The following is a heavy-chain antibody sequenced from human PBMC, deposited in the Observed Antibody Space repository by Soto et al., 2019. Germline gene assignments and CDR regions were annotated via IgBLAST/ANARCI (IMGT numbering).Heavy chain of an antibody. Sequence: SETLALTCAVSGGSISSGGYSWSWIRQPPGKGLEWIGYIYHSGSTYYNPSLKSRVTISVDRSKNQFSLKLSSVTAADTAVYYCARDRDYYGSGSYYYGMDVWGQGTTVTVSS. CDR1: GGSISSGGYS. V-gene: IGHV4-30-2*01. D-gene: IGHD3-10*01. J-gene: IGHJ6*02. CDR3: ARDRDYYGSGSYYYGMDV. CDR2: IYHSGST.